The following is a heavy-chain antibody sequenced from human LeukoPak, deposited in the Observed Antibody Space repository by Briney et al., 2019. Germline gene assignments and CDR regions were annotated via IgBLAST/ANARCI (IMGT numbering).Heavy chain of an antibody. J-gene: IGHJ4*02. D-gene: IGHD2-15*01. CDR3: ARVGGYCSGGSCLASLRATNFDY. CDR1: GGSISSYY. CDR2: IYYSGST. V-gene: IGHV4-59*12. Sequence: SETLSLTCTVSGGSISSYYWSWIRQPPGKGLEWIGYIYYSGSTNYNPSLKSRVTISVDRSKNQFSLKLSSVTAADTAVYYCARVGGYCSGGSCLASLRATNFDYWGQGTLVTVSS.